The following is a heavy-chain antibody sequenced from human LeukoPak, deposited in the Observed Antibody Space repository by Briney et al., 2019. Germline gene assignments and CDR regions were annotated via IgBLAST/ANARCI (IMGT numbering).Heavy chain of an antibody. V-gene: IGHV3-9*01. D-gene: IGHD3-10*01. CDR1: GFTFDDYA. CDR3: ANGDWFDP. J-gene: IGHJ5*02. CDR2: ISWNSGSI. Sequence: GGSLRLSCAASGFTFDDYAMHWVRQAPGKGLEWVSGISWNSGSIGYADSVKGRFTISRDNAKNSLYLQMNSLRAKDTALYYCANGDWFDPWGQGTLVTVSS.